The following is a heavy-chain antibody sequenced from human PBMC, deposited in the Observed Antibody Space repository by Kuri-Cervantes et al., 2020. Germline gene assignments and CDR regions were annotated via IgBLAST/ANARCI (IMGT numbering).Heavy chain of an antibody. J-gene: IGHJ1*01. D-gene: IGHD3-22*01. CDR3: ASGGPMIVVVITTEYFQH. Sequence: ESLKISCTVSGGFISSYYWNWIRQPAGKGLEWIGRIYNSGTNYNPSLKSRVTMSVDTSKNQFSLRLTSVTAADTAVYYCASGGPMIVVVITTEYFQHWGQGTLVTVSS. V-gene: IGHV4-4*07. CDR2: IYNSGT. CDR1: GGFISSYY.